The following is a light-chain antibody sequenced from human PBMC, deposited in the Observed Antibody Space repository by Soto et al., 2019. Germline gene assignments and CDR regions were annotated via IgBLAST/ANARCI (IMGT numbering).Light chain of an antibody. V-gene: IGLV1-44*01. CDR3: ASCDDGLSGPI. J-gene: IGLJ2*01. CDR1: NSNVGSNP. CDR2: FNS. Sequence: QSVLIQPPSASGTPGQRVTISCSGSNSNVGSNPVSWYQQLPGTAPKVVIYFNSKRPSGVPDRFAGSKSGPSASLAISGLESEDEAEYFFASCDDGLSGPIFGGGTTLTVL.